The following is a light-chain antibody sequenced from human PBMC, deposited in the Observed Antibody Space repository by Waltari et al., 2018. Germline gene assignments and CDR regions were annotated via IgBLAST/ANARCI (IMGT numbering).Light chain of an antibody. CDR3: MQGTQWPWA. Sequence: DVVLTQSPLSLPVTLGQPASISCRSSQSLVFSDGNTYLNWFQQRLGQSPRRLIYKVSNRDSGVPERFSGSGSGTEFTLKIARVEAEDVGIYYCMQGTQWPWAFGQGTKVEIE. J-gene: IGKJ1*01. CDR1: QSLVFSDGNTY. V-gene: IGKV2-30*01. CDR2: KVS.